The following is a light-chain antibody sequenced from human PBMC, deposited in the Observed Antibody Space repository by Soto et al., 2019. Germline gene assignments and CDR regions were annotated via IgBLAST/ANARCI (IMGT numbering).Light chain of an antibody. J-gene: IGKJ1*01. Sequence: ELVLTQSPGTLSLSPGERATLSCRASQSVSSSYLAWYQQKPGQAPRLLIYGASSRATGIPDRFSGSGSGTDFTLTISRLEPEDFAVYDCQQYAGSSTFGQGTKVDIK. V-gene: IGKV3-20*01. CDR2: GAS. CDR3: QQYAGSST. CDR1: QSVSSSY.